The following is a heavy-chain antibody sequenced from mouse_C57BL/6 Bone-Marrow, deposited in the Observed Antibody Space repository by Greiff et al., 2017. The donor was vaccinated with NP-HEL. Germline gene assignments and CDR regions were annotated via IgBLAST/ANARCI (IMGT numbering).Heavy chain of an antibody. J-gene: IGHJ3*01. Sequence: EVKLMESGGGLVKPGGSLKLSCAASGFTFSSYTMSWVRQTPEKRLEWVATISGGGGNPYYPDSVKGRFTISRDTAENTLYLQMSSLRSEDTALYYCARSIGGHWGQGTLVTVSA. CDR3: ARSIGGH. CDR1: GFTFSSYT. D-gene: IGHD2-14*01. V-gene: IGHV5-9*01. CDR2: ISGGGGNP.